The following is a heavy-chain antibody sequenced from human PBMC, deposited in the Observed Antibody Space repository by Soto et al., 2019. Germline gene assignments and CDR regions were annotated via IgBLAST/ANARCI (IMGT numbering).Heavy chain of an antibody. D-gene: IGHD3-10*01. Sequence: GGSLRLSCTVSGFSVNDNYLSWVRQAPGKGLEWVSVIYSGGNTDYADSVRGRFTVSRDTSKNTLYLQMNRLRAEDTAVYYCTGDSSYYGAGRGVLGYWGQGTLVTVSS. J-gene: IGHJ4*02. CDR3: TGDSSYYGAGRGVLGY. CDR2: IYSGGNT. V-gene: IGHV3-66*01. CDR1: GFSVNDNY.